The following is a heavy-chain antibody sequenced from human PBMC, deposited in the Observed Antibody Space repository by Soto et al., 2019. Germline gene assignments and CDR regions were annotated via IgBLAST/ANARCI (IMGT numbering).Heavy chain of an antibody. Sequence: SETLSLTCTVSGDAIYIGGYYWTWIRQHPGKGLEWIGYIYHTGTTYYNPSLRSRITMSVDTSKNQFSLNLSSVTAADTAVYYCARDHKWDGMDVWGQGTTVTVSS. CDR1: GDAIYIGGYY. J-gene: IGHJ6*02. CDR3: ARDHKWDGMDV. D-gene: IGHD1-26*01. V-gene: IGHV4-31*03. CDR2: IYHTGTT.